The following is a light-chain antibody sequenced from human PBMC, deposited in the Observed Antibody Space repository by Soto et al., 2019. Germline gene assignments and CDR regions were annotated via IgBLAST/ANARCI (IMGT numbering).Light chain of an antibody. CDR1: QSVSSSY. CDR2: AAS. V-gene: IGKV3-20*01. J-gene: IGKJ3*01. Sequence: EIVLTQSPGTLSLSPGERATLSCRASQSVSSSYLAWYQQKPGQAPRLIIYAASSRATGIPDRFSGSGSGTDFPLTISRLGPEDFAIYYCQQYGSSLFTFGPGTKVDIK. CDR3: QQYGSSLFT.